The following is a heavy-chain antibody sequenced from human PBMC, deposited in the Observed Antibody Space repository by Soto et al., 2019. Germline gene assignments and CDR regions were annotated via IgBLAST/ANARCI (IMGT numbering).Heavy chain of an antibody. D-gene: IGHD2-2*02. V-gene: IGHV3-30*18. Sequence: GGSLRLSCAASGFTFSDYGMHWVRQAPGNGLEWVAVISYDSTNKYYGDSVKGRFTISRDNSKNTLYLQMNSLRAEDRAVYYCAKDHGFDEFQLLYYSYYGLDVWGQGTTVTVSS. CDR2: ISYDSTNK. CDR3: AKDHGFDEFQLLYYSYYGLDV. J-gene: IGHJ6*02. CDR1: GFTFSDYG.